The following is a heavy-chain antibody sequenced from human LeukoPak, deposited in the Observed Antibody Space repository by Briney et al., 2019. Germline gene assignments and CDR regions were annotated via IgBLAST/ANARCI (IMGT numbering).Heavy chain of an antibody. V-gene: IGHV3-48*03. D-gene: IGHD3-22*01. Sequence: QTGGSLRLSCAASGFTFSGYEMNWVRQAPGKGLEWVSYISISGTNMLYADSVKGRFTISRDNYRTSLYLQMSSLRAEDTAVYYCARGGGSAYHYNAFDIWGLGTMVTVTS. CDR1: GFTFSGYE. CDR3: ARGGGSAYHYNAFDI. J-gene: IGHJ3*02. CDR2: ISISGTNM.